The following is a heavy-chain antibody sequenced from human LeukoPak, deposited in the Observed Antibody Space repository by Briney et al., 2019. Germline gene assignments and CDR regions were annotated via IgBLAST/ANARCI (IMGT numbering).Heavy chain of an antibody. Sequence: PGGSLRLSCAASGFTLSSYAMSWVRQAPGKGLEWVSAISGSGGSTYYADSVKGRFTISRDNSKNRLYLQMNSLRAEDTAVYYCARESPLYSGSYRDYWGQGTLVTVSS. CDR1: GFTLSSYA. J-gene: IGHJ4*02. D-gene: IGHD1-26*01. V-gene: IGHV3-23*01. CDR2: ISGSGGST. CDR3: ARESPLYSGSYRDY.